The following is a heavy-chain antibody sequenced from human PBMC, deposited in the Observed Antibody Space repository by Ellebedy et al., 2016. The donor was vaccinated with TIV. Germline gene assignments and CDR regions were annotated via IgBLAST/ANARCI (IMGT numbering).Heavy chain of an antibody. CDR1: GGTFSSYA. CDR3: ASPVDYCSSTRCQVRHYYYGMDV. D-gene: IGHD2-2*01. CDR2: IIPIFGTA. Sequence: SVKVSXKASGGTFSSYAISWVRQAPGQGLEWMGGIIPIFGTANYAQKFQGRVTITADESTSTAYMELSSLRSEDTAVYYCASPVDYCSSTRCQVRHYYYGMDVWGQGTTVTVSS. J-gene: IGHJ6*02. V-gene: IGHV1-69*13.